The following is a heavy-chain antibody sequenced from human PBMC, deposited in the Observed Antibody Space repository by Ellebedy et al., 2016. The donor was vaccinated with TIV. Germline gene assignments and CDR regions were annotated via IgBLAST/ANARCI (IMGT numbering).Heavy chain of an antibody. Sequence: AASVKVSCKASGYTFTSYGISWVRQAPGQGLEWMGWISGYNGYTNYAQNLQGRVTMTTDTSTTTAHMELRSLRSDDTAVYYCVRVAYWNAAVVDNWFDPWGQGTLVTVSA. V-gene: IGHV1-18*01. CDR2: ISGYNGYT. J-gene: IGHJ5*02. CDR3: VRVAYWNAAVVDNWFDP. D-gene: IGHD5-18*01. CDR1: GYTFTSYG.